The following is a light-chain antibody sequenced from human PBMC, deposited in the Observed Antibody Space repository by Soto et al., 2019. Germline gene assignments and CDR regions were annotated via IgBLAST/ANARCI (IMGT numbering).Light chain of an antibody. CDR1: QSVSSTY. V-gene: IGKV3-20*01. CDR2: EAS. J-gene: IGKJ1*01. Sequence: EIVLTQSPGTLSLSPGERATLSCRASQSVSSTYLTWYQQKPGQAPRLLIYEASRRATGIPDRFSGSGSGTDFSLTISRLDPEDLAVYYCQHYDSLRWTFGLGTKVEIK. CDR3: QHYDSLRWT.